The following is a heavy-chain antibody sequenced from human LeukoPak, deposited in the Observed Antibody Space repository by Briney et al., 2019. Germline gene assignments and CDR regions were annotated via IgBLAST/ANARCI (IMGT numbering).Heavy chain of an antibody. CDR1: GFTFDDYA. CDR3: AKDLDSSGWYDFDY. D-gene: IGHD6-19*01. CDR2: ISGSGGST. V-gene: IGHV3-23*01. Sequence: GGSLRLSCAASGFTFDDYAMHWVRQAPGKGLEWVSGISGSGGSTYYADSVKGRFTISRDNSKNTLYLQMNSLRAEDTAVYYCAKDLDSSGWYDFDYWGQGTLVTVSS. J-gene: IGHJ4*02.